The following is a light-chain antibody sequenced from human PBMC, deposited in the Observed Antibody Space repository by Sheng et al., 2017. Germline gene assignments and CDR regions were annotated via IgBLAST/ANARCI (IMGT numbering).Light chain of an antibody. CDR3: CSYAGSNNLV. CDR1: SSDVGGYAR. CDR2: DVT. J-gene: IGLJ2*01. V-gene: IGLV2-14*03. Sequence: QSALTQPASVSGSPGQSITISCTGTSSDVGGYARVSWYQQLPGKAPKLLIYDVTYRPSGVSGRFSGSKSGNAAALTISGLQAEDEADYYCCSYAGSNNLVFGGGTKLTVL.